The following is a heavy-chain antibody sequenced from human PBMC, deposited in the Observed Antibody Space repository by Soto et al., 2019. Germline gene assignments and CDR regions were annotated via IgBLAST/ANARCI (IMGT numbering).Heavy chain of an antibody. V-gene: IGHV1-69*13. Sequence: SVKVSCKASGGTFSSDAVSWVRQAPGQGLEWMGGLIPILGTTHYAQKFQGRVTITADESTNTAYMELSSLRSDDTAVYYCARASGYVSGWYHDYGDQGTRVTVSS. CDR2: LIPILGTT. CDR3: ARASGYVSGWYHDY. J-gene: IGHJ4*02. CDR1: GGTFSSDA. D-gene: IGHD6-19*01.